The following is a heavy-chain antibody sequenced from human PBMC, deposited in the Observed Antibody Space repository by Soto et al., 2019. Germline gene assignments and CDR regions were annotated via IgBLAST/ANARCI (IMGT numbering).Heavy chain of an antibody. V-gene: IGHV4-38-2*01. CDR1: GYSISSGYY. CDR3: VRTFDYYGMDV. CDR2: IYHAGSV. Sequence: SESLSLTCAVSGYSISSGYYWACIRHSPGKGLEWIGSIYHAGSVYYNPSLNSRVAVSLDTSKNHFSLKLTSVTAADTAVYYCVRTFDYYGMDVWGQGNTVTVS. J-gene: IGHJ6*02.